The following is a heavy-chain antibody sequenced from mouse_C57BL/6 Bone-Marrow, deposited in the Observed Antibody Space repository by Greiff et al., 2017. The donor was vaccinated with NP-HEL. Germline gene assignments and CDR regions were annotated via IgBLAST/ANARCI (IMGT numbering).Heavy chain of an antibody. CDR3: TTWYGNYN. CDR1: GFNIKDDY. Sequence: EVQRVESGAELVRPGASVKLSCTASGFNIKDDYMHWVKQRPEQGLEWIGWIDPENGDTEYASKFQGKATITADTSSTTAYLQLSSLTSEDTAVYYCTTWYGNYNWGQGTTLTVSS. CDR2: IDPENGDT. D-gene: IGHD2-10*02. V-gene: IGHV14-4*01. J-gene: IGHJ2*01.